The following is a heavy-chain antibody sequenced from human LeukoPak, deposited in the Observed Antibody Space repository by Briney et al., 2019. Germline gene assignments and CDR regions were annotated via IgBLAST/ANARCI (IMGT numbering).Heavy chain of an antibody. V-gene: IGHV4-4*07. J-gene: IGHJ3*02. D-gene: IGHD3-22*01. Sequence: SETLSLTCTVSGGSISSYYWSWIRQPAGKGLEWIGRIYTSGSTNYNPSLKSRVTMSVDTSKNQFSLKLNSVTAADTAVYYCVRGYYDSSGSSNTFDIWGQGTRVTVSS. CDR3: VRGYYDSSGSSNTFDI. CDR2: IYTSGST. CDR1: GGSISSYY.